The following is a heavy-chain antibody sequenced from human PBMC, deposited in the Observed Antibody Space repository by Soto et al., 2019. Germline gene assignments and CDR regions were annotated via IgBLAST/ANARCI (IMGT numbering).Heavy chain of an antibody. Sequence: PSETLSLTCAVYGGSFSGYYWSWIRQPPGKGLEWIGEINHSGSTNYNPSLKSRVTISVDTSKNQFSLKLSSVTAADTAVYYCARGRQPHYYGMDVWGQGTTVTVSS. CDR3: ARGRQPHYYGMDV. D-gene: IGHD6-13*01. V-gene: IGHV4-34*01. CDR1: GGSFSGYY. CDR2: INHSGST. J-gene: IGHJ6*02.